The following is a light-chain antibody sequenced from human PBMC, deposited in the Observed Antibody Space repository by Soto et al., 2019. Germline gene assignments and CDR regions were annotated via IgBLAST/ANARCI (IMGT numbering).Light chain of an antibody. Sequence: QSVLTQPASVSGAPGQTITISCTGTSTDIGADNDVHWYQQLPGTAPKLLIYGNSNRPSGVSDRFSGSKSGTSASLTIAGLQAEDEADYYCQSYASSRTRLVFGGGTKLTVL. CDR1: STDIGADND. J-gene: IGLJ2*01. V-gene: IGLV1-40*01. CDR2: GNS. CDR3: QSYASSRTRLV.